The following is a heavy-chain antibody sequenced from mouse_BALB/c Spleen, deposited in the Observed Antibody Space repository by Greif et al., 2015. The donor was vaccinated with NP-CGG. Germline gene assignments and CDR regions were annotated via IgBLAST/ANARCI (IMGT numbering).Heavy chain of an antibody. Sequence: EVKLMESGGGLVKPGGSLKLSCAASGFTFSDYYMYWVRQTPGKRLEWVATISDGGSYTYYPDSVKGRFTISRDNAKNNLYLQMSSLKSEDTAMYYCARDHNFDYWGQGTTLTVSS. J-gene: IGHJ2*01. V-gene: IGHV5-4*02. CDR3: ARDHNFDY. CDR2: ISDGGSYT. CDR1: GFTFSDYY.